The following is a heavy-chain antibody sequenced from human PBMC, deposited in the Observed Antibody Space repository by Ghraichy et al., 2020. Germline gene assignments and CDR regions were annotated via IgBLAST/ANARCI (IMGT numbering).Heavy chain of an antibody. CDR2: INPNSDAT. J-gene: IGHJ4*02. CDR1: GFTFIGYY. D-gene: IGHD6-19*01. Sequence: ASVKVSCKASGFTFIGYYLYWVRQAHGQGLEWMGRINPNSDATHYAQKFEGRVTLTRDTSISTVYMELSRLTSDDTAVYYCARSSVDYTSGWFSDYWGQGTLVIVSS. V-gene: IGHV1-2*02. CDR3: ARSSVDYTSGWFSDY.